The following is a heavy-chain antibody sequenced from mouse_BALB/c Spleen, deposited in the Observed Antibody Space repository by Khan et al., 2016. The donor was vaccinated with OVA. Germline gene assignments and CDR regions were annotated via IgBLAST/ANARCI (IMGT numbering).Heavy chain of an antibody. J-gene: IGHJ3*01. Sequence: VQLKQSGPELVKPGASVKMSCKASGYTFTNYVTHWVKQTPGQGLEWIGYINPHNDGTRFHAKFKGKATLTSDKSYSTAYMKLSSLTSEDSAVSHSARGASHWDFSFAYGGQGTLVTVSA. V-gene: IGHV1S136*01. CDR2: INPHNDGT. D-gene: IGHD4-1*01. CDR1: GYTFTNYV. CDR3: ARGASHWDFSFAY.